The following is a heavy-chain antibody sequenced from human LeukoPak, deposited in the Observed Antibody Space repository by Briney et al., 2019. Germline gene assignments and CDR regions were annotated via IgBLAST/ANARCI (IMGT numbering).Heavy chain of an antibody. CDR2: ISSSGSTI. CDR1: GFTFSSYS. J-gene: IGHJ4*02. D-gene: IGHD3-16*02. Sequence: GGSLRLSCAASGFTFSSYSMNWVRQAPGKGLEWVSYISSSGSTIYYADSVKGRFTISRDNAKNSLYLQMNSLRAEDTAVYYCASSPRAADGTYYDYVWGSYRNDYWGQGTLVTVSS. CDR3: ASSPRAADGTYYDYVWGSYRNDY. V-gene: IGHV3-48*04.